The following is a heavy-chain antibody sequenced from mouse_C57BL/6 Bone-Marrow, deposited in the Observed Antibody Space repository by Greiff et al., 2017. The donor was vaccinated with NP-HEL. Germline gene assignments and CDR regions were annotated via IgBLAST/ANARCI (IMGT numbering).Heavy chain of an antibody. CDR2: IWSGGST. J-gene: IGHJ2*01. V-gene: IGHV2-4*01. D-gene: IGHD1-1*01. Sequence: QVQLKESGPGLVQPSQSLSITCTVSGFSLTSYGVHWVRQPPGKGLEWLGVIWSGGSTDYNAAFISRLSISKDNSKSQVFFKMNSLQADDTAIYYCAKNRLLYFDYWGQGTTLTVSS. CDR1: GFSLTSYG. CDR3: AKNRLLYFDY.